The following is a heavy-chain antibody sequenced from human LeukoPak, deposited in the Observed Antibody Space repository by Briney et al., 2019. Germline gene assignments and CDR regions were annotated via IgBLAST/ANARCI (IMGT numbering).Heavy chain of an antibody. Sequence: GSSVKVSCKASGGTFSNYAISWVRQAPGQGLEWMGGIIPIFGTTNYAQKFQGRVTITADESTSTAYMELSSLRSEDTAVYYCARGELLLWFGELSWFDPWGQGTLVTVSS. D-gene: IGHD3-10*01. CDR1: GGTFSNYA. V-gene: IGHV1-69*01. CDR3: ARGELLLWFGELSWFDP. J-gene: IGHJ5*02. CDR2: IIPIFGTT.